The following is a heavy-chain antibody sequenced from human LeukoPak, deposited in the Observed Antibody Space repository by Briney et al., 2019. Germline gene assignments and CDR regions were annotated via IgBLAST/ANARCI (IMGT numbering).Heavy chain of an antibody. D-gene: IGHD6-13*01. CDR3: ATAYSSSWADY. V-gene: IGHV3-48*01. J-gene: IGHJ4*02. CDR2: ISSSSSTI. Sequence: HPGGSLRLSCAASGFTFSSYSMNWVRQAPGKGLEWVSYISSSSSTIYYADSVKGRFTISRDNAENSLYLQMNSLRAEDTAVYYCATAYSSSWADYWGQGTLVTVSS. CDR1: GFTFSSYS.